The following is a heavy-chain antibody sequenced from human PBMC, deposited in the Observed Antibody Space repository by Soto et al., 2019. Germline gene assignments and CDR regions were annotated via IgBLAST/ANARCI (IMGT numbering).Heavy chain of an antibody. CDR3: AKDLYYEYYYSCGMDF. D-gene: IGHD3-3*01. Sequence: GGSLRLSCAASGFTFSSYGMHWVRQAPGKGLEWVAVISYDGSNKYYADSVKGRFTISRDNSKNTLYLQMNSLRAEDTAVYYCAKDLYYEYYYSCGMDFWGQGTTVT. CDR1: GFTFSSYG. V-gene: IGHV3-30*18. J-gene: IGHJ6*02. CDR2: ISYDGSNK.